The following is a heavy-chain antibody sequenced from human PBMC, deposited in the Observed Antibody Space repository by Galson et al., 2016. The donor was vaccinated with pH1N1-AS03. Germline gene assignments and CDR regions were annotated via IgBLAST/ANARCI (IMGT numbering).Heavy chain of an antibody. J-gene: IGHJ4*02. V-gene: IGHV3-7*03. CDR3: ARHGDWCFGH. CDR2: IKSDGSTR. CDR1: GFTFSASW. D-gene: IGHD3/OR15-3a*01. Sequence: SLRLSCAGSGFTFSASWMGWVRQAPGKGLEWVANIKSDGSTRYYVESVKGRFTISRDNAQNSVFLQMDALRAEDTARYHCARHGDWCFGHWAQGTLVTVSS.